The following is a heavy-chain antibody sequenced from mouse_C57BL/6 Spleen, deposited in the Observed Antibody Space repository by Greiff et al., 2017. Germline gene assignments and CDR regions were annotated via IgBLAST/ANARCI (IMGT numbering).Heavy chain of an antibody. D-gene: IGHD2-4*01. J-gene: IGHJ4*01. CDR1: GYTFTSYW. V-gene: IGHV1-55*01. CDR2: IYPGSGST. Sequence: QVQLQQSGAELVKPGASVKMSCKASGYTFTSYWITWVKQRPGQGLEWIGDIYPGSGSTNYNEKFKSKATLTVDTSSSAACMQLSSLTSEDSAVLYCARGDYDYAMDYWGQGTSVTVSS. CDR3: ARGDYDYAMDY.